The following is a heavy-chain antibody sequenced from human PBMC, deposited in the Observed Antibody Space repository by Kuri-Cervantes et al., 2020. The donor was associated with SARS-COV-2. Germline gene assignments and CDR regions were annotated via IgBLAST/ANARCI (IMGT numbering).Heavy chain of an antibody. CDR1: GGTFSSYT. D-gene: IGHD3-10*01. Sequence: SVKVSCKASGGTFSSYTISWVRQAPGQGLEWMGRIIPILDIANYAQKFQGRVTITADKSTSTAYMELSSLRSEDTAVYYCARGRGVIISALDYWGQGTLVTVSS. CDR3: ARGRGVIISALDY. J-gene: IGHJ4*02. V-gene: IGHV1-69*02. CDR2: IIPILDIA.